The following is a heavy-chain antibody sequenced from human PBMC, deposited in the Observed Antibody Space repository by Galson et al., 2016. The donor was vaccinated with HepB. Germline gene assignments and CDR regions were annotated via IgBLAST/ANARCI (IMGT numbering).Heavy chain of an antibody. V-gene: IGHV4-34*12. D-gene: IGHD5-12*01. CDR3: VRGGGPWLRLHD. CDR2: ILHTGRA. Sequence: SETLSLTCAVYGGSLSGYYCSWVRQPPGKGLAWIGEILHTGRANYNPSLKSRFTTSIDMSKNQFSLNLTSVTAADTAVYVCVRGGGPWLRLHDWSQGILVTVSS. J-gene: IGHJ4*02. CDR1: GGSLSGYY.